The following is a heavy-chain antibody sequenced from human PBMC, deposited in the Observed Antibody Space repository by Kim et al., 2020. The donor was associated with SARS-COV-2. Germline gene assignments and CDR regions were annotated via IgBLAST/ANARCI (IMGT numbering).Heavy chain of an antibody. CDR3: ATEGILGYCSGGSCKLGNWFDP. Sequence: GGSLRLSCAASGFTFSSYAMHWVRQAPGKGLEWVAVISYDGRNKYYADSVKGRFTISRDNSKNTLYLQMNSLRAEDTAVYYCATEGILGYCSGGSCKLGNWFDPWGQGTLVTVSS. V-gene: IGHV3-30*04. J-gene: IGHJ5*02. CDR1: GFTFSSYA. D-gene: IGHD2-15*01. CDR2: ISYDGRNK.